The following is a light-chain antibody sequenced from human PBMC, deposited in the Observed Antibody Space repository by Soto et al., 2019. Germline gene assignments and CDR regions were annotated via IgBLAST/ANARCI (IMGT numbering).Light chain of an antibody. Sequence: DIQMTQSPSTLSASVGDRVTITCRASQSISSWLAWYQQEPGKAPKLLISTASSLESGVPSRFSGSGSGTEFVLTISSLQPDDFATYYCQQYSTYPWTFGQGTKVEIK. CDR3: QQYSTYPWT. V-gene: IGKV1-5*03. CDR1: QSISSW. CDR2: TAS. J-gene: IGKJ1*01.